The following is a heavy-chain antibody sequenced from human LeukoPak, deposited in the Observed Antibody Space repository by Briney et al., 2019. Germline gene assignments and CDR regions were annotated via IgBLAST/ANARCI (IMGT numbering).Heavy chain of an antibody. V-gene: IGHV4-59*01. CDR1: GGSIGTYY. Sequence: SETLSLTCTVSGGSIGTYYWSWIRQPPGKGLEWIGYIYYSGSTNYNPSLKSRVTISVDTSKNQFSLKLSSVTAADTAVYYCAREPRYYDILTGYSPGAFDIWGQGTMVTVSS. CDR2: IYYSGST. D-gene: IGHD3-9*01. J-gene: IGHJ3*02. CDR3: AREPRYYDILTGYSPGAFDI.